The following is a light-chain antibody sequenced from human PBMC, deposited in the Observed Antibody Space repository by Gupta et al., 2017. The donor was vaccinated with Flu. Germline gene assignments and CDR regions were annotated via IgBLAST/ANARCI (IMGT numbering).Light chain of an antibody. Sequence: TQMTQSPSSLSASVGDRVIISCRASQNINFYLNWYQQKSGKAPALLIHTISTLQPGVPSRFSGSGSETXFNLTIXGLQPEDFATYYCQQSDTAPWTFGXGTKVDVK. CDR2: TIS. J-gene: IGKJ1*01. V-gene: IGKV1-39*01. CDR1: QNINFY. CDR3: QQSDTAPWT.